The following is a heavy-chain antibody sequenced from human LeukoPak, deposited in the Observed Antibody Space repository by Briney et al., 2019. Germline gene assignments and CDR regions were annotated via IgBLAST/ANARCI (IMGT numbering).Heavy chain of an antibody. CDR3: ARDIPRSYCRGDCQNNIFDY. V-gene: IGHV1-46*01. J-gene: IGHJ4*02. CDR1: GYTFTSYY. Sequence: ASVKVSCKASGYTFTSYYMHWVRQAPGQGLEWMGIINPSGGSTSYAQKFQGRVTMTRDTSTSTVYMELSSLRSEDTAVYYCARDIPRSYCRGDCQNNIFDYWGQGTLVTVSS. D-gene: IGHD2-21*02. CDR2: INPSGGST.